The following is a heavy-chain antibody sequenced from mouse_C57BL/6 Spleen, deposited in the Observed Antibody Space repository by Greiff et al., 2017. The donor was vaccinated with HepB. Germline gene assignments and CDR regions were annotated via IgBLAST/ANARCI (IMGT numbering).Heavy chain of an antibody. V-gene: IGHV5-9-1*02. CDR2: ISSGGDYI. CDR3: TRDDGFFAY. CDR1: GFTFSSYA. J-gene: IGHJ3*01. D-gene: IGHD1-1*01. Sequence: EVKLVESGEGLVKPGGSLKLSCAASGFTFSSYAMSWVGQTPEKRLEWVAYISSGGDYIYYADTVKGRFTISRNNARNNLYLQMSSLKSEDTAMYYCTRDDGFFAYWGQGTLVTVSA.